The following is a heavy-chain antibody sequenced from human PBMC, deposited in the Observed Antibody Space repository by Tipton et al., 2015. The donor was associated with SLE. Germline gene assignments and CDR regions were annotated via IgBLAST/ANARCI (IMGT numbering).Heavy chain of an antibody. CDR2: IFYSGST. V-gene: IGHV4-61*01. Sequence: TLSLTCTVSGVSISSGSYYWSWIRQPPGKGLEWIGYIFYSGSTNYNPSLKSRVTISVDTSKNQFSLKLISVTAADTAVYYCARYCGSATCLGFWFSWGQGTLVTVSS. D-gene: IGHD2-2*01. J-gene: IGHJ5*02. CDR1: GVSISSGSYY. CDR3: ARYCGSATCLGFWFS.